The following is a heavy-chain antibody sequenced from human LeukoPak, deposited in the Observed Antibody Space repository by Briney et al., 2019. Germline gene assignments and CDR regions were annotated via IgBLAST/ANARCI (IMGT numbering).Heavy chain of an antibody. D-gene: IGHD6-13*01. V-gene: IGHV4-34*01. CDR2: INHSGST. CDR3: ARDCRYSSSWRGDWFDP. J-gene: IGHJ5*02. CDR1: GGSFSGYC. Sequence: SETLSLTCAVYGGSFSGYCWSWIRQPPGKGLEWIGEINHSGSTNYNPSLKSRVTISLDTSKNQFSLNLSSVTAADTAVYYCARDCRYSSSWRGDWFDPWGQGTLVTVSS.